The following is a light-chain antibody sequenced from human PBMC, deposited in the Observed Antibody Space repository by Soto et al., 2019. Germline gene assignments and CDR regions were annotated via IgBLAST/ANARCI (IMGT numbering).Light chain of an antibody. V-gene: IGKV2-28*01. CDR3: MQGRPTPFT. CDR2: LGS. CDR1: QNLLHSNGDNY. J-gene: IGKJ4*01. Sequence: DLVMTQSPLSLPVTPGEPASISCRSSQNLLHSNGDNYLDWYLQKPGRSPQLLIYLGSNRASGVPDRFSGSGSGTNYTLEISRVEAEDVGVYYCMQGRPTPFTFGRGTKVEIK.